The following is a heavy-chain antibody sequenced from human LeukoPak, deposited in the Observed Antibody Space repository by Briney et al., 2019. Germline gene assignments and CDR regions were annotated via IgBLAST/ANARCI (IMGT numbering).Heavy chain of an antibody. CDR2: ASAYADNT. D-gene: IGHD2-15*01. CDR3: ARDCIGCHGFDY. V-gene: IGHV1-18*04. J-gene: IGHJ4*02. CDR1: GYTCINYG. Sequence: ASVKGSCKASGYTCINYGISWVRQAPGQGLEWMGWASAYADNTNYVQKFQGGVSMTTDTSTNTAYMELRSLRPDDTAVYYCARDCIGCHGFDYWGQGTLVTVSS.